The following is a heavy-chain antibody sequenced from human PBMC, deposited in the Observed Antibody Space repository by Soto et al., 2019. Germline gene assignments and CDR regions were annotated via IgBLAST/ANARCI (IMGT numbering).Heavy chain of an antibody. D-gene: IGHD3-22*01. V-gene: IGHV4-59*08. Sequence: SETLSLTCTVSGGSISSYYWSWIRQPPGRGLEWIGYIYYSGSTNYNPSLKSRVTISVDTSKNQFSLKLSSVTAADTPVYYWGGGGSIVVAPRRLLAVWGKGTTVTVSS. CDR2: IYYSGST. J-gene: IGHJ6*04. CDR1: GGSISSYY. CDR3: GGGGSIVVAPRRLLAV.